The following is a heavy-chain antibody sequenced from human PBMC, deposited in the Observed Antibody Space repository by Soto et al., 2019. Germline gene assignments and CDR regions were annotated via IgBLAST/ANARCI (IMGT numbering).Heavy chain of an antibody. CDR1: GGTFSSYA. CDR3: ARSQGGSSSLDIYYYYYYGMDV. D-gene: IGHD2-15*01. J-gene: IGHJ6*02. Sequence: QVQLVQSGAEVKKPGSSVTVSCTAPGGTFSSYAISWVRQAPGQGLEWMGGIIPIFGTAKYAQKFQGRVTITAGESTSTGYMELSSLRSEDTAVYYCARSQGGSSSLDIYYYYYYGMDVWGQGTTVTVSS. V-gene: IGHV1-69*01. CDR2: IIPIFGTA.